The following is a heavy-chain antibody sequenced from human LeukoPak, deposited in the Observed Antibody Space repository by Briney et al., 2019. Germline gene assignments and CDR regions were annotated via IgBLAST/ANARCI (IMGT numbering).Heavy chain of an antibody. CDR2: IYYSGST. D-gene: IGHD1-1*01. J-gene: IGHJ4*02. CDR1: GGSISSSSYY. Sequence: SETLSLTCTVSGGSISSSSYYWGWIRQPPGKGLEWIGSIYYSGSTYYNPSLKSRVTISVDTSKNQFSLKLSSVTAADTAVYYCARARTPVYFDYWGQGTLVTVS. CDR3: ARARTPVYFDY. V-gene: IGHV4-39*07.